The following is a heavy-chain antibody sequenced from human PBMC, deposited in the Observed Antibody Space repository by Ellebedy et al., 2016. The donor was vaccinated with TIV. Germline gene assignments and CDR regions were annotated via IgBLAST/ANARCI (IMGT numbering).Heavy chain of an antibody. Sequence: GESLKISCAASGFTFNTYSMNWVRQAPGKGLECVSYITSSSSTISYADSVKGRFTISRDNAKNSLYLQMNSLRDEDTAVYYCARDRARGVDYWGQGTLVTVSS. J-gene: IGHJ4*02. CDR3: ARDRARGVDY. CDR1: GFTFNTYS. CDR2: ITSSSSTI. V-gene: IGHV3-48*02. D-gene: IGHD3-10*01.